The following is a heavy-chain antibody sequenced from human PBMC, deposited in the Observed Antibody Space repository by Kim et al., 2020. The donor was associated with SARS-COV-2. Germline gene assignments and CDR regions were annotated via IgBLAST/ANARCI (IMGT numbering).Heavy chain of an antibody. J-gene: IGHJ2*01. Sequence: SDTLSLTCTVSGGSLSSSSYYWGWIRQPPGKGLEWIGTAYYIGNTYYNPSLKSRVTISVDTSKNQFSLKLGSVTAADTAVYDCARHQRYSMGWYV. CDR2: AYYIGNT. CDR1: GGSLSSSSYY. D-gene: IGHD6-13*01. CDR3: ARHQRYSMGWYV. V-gene: IGHV4-39*01.